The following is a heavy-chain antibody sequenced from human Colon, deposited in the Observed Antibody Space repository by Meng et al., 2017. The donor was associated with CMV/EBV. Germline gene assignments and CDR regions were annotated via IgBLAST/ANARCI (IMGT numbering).Heavy chain of an antibody. D-gene: IGHD2-2*01. J-gene: IGHJ5*02. CDR2: NNWNGDNT. V-gene: IGHV3-20*04. CDR1: GFTFDDYG. CDR3: ARGGCTSTNCHPHH. Sequence: ESLKISCAASGFTFDDYGMMWVRQAPGKGLEWVSGNNWNGDNTGYADSVKGRFTISRDNAKNSLFLQMNSLRAEDSAFYYCARGGCTSTNCHPHHWGQGTLVTVSS.